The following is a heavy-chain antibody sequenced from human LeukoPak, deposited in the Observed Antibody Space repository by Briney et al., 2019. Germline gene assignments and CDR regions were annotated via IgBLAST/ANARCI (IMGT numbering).Heavy chain of an antibody. Sequence: KPGGSLRLSCAASGFIFSTYNMNWVRQAPGKGLEWVSSISTGSNHIFYADSVKGRFTISRDNAKNSLYLQMNSLRAEDTAVYYCARSPSPEPQWLVSEWFDPWGQGTLVTVSS. D-gene: IGHD6-19*01. CDR3: ARSPSPEPQWLVSEWFDP. V-gene: IGHV3-21*01. J-gene: IGHJ5*02. CDR2: ISTGSNHI. CDR1: GFIFSTYN.